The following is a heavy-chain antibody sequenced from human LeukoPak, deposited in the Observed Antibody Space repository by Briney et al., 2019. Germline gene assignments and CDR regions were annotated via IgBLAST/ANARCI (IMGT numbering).Heavy chain of an antibody. V-gene: IGHV4-59*01. Sequence: PSETLSLTCTVSGVSISSYYWSWIRQPPGKGLEWIGYIYYSGSTNYNPSLKSRVTISVDTSKNQFSLKLSSVTAADTAVYFCARSPVGKNYYDRKYFDYWGQGTLVTVSS. CDR3: ARSPVGKNYYDRKYFDY. CDR2: IYYSGST. D-gene: IGHD3-22*01. J-gene: IGHJ4*02. CDR1: GVSISSYY.